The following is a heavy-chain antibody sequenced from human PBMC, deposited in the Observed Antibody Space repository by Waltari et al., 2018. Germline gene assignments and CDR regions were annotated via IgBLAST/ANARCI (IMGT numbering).Heavy chain of an antibody. J-gene: IGHJ3*02. CDR1: GGSISSGSYY. D-gene: IGHD3-16*02. Sequence: QVQLQESGPGLVKPSQTLSLTCTVSGGSISSGSYYWSWIRQPAGKGLEWIGRIYTSGSTNYNPSLKSRVTISVDTSKNQFSRKLSSVTAADTAVYYCARDLYHAFDIWGQGTMVTVSS. CDR2: IYTSGST. V-gene: IGHV4-61*02. CDR3: ARDLYHAFDI.